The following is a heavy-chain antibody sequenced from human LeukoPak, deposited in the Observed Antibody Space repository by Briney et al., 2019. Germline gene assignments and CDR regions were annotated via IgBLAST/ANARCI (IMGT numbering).Heavy chain of an antibody. CDR1: GGSISSGGYY. V-gene: IGHV4-31*03. Sequence: SESLSLTCTVSGGSISSGGYYWSWIRQHPGKGLEWIGYIYYSGSTYYNPSLKSRVTISVDTSKNQFSLKLSSVTAADTAVYYCARERSGYPYYFDYWGQGALVTVSS. J-gene: IGHJ4*02. CDR2: IYYSGST. CDR3: ARERSGYPYYFDY. D-gene: IGHD3-3*01.